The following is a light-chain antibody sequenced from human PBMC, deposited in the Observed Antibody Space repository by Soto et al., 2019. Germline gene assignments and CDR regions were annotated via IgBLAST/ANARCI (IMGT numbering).Light chain of an antibody. V-gene: IGKV3-20*01. CDR2: GAS. CDR3: QQYGSSSWT. J-gene: IGKJ1*01. Sequence: EIVLTQSPGTLSLSPGERATLSCRASQSVSSSYLAWYQQKFGQAPRLLIYGASSRATGIPDRFSGSGSGTEFSLTISRLEPEDFAVYYCQQYGSSSWTFSQGTKVESK. CDR1: QSVSSSY.